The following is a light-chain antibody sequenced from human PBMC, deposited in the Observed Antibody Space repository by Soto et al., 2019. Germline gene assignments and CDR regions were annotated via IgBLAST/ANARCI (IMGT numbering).Light chain of an antibody. J-gene: IGKJ4*01. CDR2: DAS. V-gene: IGKV3-11*01. CDR1: QRVGSY. CDR3: QQGST. Sequence: IVLTESPSAVALSPGERATLSCRASQRVGSYLALYQQKPGQAPRLLIFDASNRATGIPARISGSGSGTDFTLTISNLEPEDFAVYYCQQGSTFGGGTKVAIK.